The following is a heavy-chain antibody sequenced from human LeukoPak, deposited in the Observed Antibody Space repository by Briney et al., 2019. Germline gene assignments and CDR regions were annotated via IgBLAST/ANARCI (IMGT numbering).Heavy chain of an antibody. CDR1: GDSVSSNSAP. Sequence: SQTLSLTCAISGDSVSSNSAPWSWIRQSPSRGLEWLGRTYYRSKWYNDYAVSVKSRVTINPDTSKNQFSLQLNSVTPEDSAVYYCARRTKGLDYWGQGTLVTVSS. CDR3: ARRTKGLDY. J-gene: IGHJ4*02. V-gene: IGHV6-1*01. CDR2: TYYRSKWYN.